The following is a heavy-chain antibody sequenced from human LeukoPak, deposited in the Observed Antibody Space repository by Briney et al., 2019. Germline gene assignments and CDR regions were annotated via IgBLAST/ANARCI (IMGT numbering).Heavy chain of an antibody. J-gene: IGHJ4*02. D-gene: IGHD5-18*01. V-gene: IGHV3-11*01. CDR2: ISSSGSTI. Sequence: GGSLRLSCAASGFHFIDYYVSWIRQAPGTGLEWVSYISSSGSTIYYADSVKGRFTISRDNAKNSLYLQMNSLRAEDTAVYYCAREGGGYSYGCDYWGQGTLVTVSS. CDR3: AREGGGYSYGCDY. CDR1: GFHFIDYY.